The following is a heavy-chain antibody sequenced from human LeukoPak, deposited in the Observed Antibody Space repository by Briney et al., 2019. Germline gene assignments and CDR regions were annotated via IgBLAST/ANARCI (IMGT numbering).Heavy chain of an antibody. CDR3: ARDRGKPVSTYFDY. Sequence: PGGSLRLSCAASGFTFSDYYMSWIRQAPGKGLEWVSYISSSGGTIYYADSVKGRFTISRDNAKNSLYLQMNSLRAEDTAVYYCARDRGKPVSTYFDYWGQGTLVTVSS. CDR2: ISSSGGTI. D-gene: IGHD5-24*01. CDR1: GFTFSDYY. J-gene: IGHJ4*02. V-gene: IGHV3-11*01.